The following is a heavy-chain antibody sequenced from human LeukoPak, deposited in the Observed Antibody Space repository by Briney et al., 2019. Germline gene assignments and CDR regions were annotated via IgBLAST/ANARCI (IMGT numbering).Heavy chain of an antibody. D-gene: IGHD2-15*01. CDR3: AKGATGLRIVGDD. CDR1: GFTFSSYS. J-gene: IGHJ4*02. V-gene: IGHV3-23*01. CDR2: ITGSGYDA. Sequence: GSLKLYCEDCGFTFSSYSLNWLHQAQGKGLEWVSTITGSGYDAYYADSVKGRFSISRDNSKNMLYLQMDSLRAEDTAVYYCAKGATGLRIVGDDWGQGTLVTVSS.